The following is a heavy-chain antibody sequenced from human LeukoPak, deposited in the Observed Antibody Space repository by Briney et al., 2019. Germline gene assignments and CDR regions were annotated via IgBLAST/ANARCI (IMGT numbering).Heavy chain of an antibody. Sequence: PSETLSLTCTVSGGSISSSSYYWGWIRQPPGKGLEWIGSIYYSGSTYYNPSLKSRVTISVDTSKNQFSLKLSSVTAADTAVYYCARHEWSSGYDKYNWFDPWGQGTLVTVSS. CDR2: IYYSGST. J-gene: IGHJ5*02. D-gene: IGHD3-22*01. CDR3: ARHEWSSGYDKYNWFDP. V-gene: IGHV4-39*01. CDR1: GGSISSSSYY.